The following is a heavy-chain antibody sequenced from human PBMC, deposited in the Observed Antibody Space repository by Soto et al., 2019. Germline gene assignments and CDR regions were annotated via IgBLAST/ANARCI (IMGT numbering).Heavy chain of an antibody. CDR3: VRPYYSSSCFPFDR. CDR2: IDSGDGTT. V-gene: IGHV3-11*01. Sequence: LRLSCTGSGFDFGDYYMSWIRQAPGKGLEWVSYIDSGDGTTYYTDSVKGRFTISRDNAKKTVYLQMSSLRVEDTALYYCVRPYYSSSCFPFDRWGQGTLVTVSS. J-gene: IGHJ4*02. CDR1: GFDFGDYY. D-gene: IGHD2-2*01.